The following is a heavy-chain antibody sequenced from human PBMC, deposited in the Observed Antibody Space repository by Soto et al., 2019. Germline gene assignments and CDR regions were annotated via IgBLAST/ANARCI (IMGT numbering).Heavy chain of an antibody. CDR3: ARDDPYQLDAFEM. J-gene: IGHJ3*02. D-gene: IGHD1-1*01. CDR1: ADSISSYY. V-gene: IGHV4-59*01. CDR2: IYRSGSA. Sequence: QVQLQESGPGLVKPSETLSLTCTVSADSISSYYWSWIRQPPGKGLEWIGYIYRSGSANYNPSLQSRVTISVDTSQKKISLNLRSLTAADTAVYYCARDDPYQLDAFEMWRQGTVVTV.